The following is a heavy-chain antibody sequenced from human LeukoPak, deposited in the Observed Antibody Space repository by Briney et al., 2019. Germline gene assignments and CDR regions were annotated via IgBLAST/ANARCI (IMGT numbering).Heavy chain of an antibody. V-gene: IGHV1-3*03. D-gene: IGHD3-9*01. CDR3: AREELRYFDWLSPPGPGDY. CDR2: INAGNSNT. Sequence: ASVKVSCKASGYTFTNYAIHWVRQAPGQRLEWMGWINAGNSNTKYSQEFQGRVTITRDTSASTAYMELSSLRAEDTAVYYCAREELRYFDWLSPPGPGDYWGQGTLVTVSS. CDR1: GYTFTNYA. J-gene: IGHJ4*02.